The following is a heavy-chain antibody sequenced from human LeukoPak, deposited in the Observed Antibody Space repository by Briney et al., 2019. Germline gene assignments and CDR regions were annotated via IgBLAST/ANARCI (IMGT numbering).Heavy chain of an antibody. Sequence: PGGSLRLSCAASGFTFSDYYMSWIRQAPGKGLEWVSYISSSGSTIYYADSVKGRFTISRDNAKNSLYLQMNSLRAEDTAVYYCARGITPSILWWYRPDAFDIWGKGTTVTVSS. CDR3: ARGITPSILWWYRPDAFDI. J-gene: IGHJ3*02. D-gene: IGHD2-21*01. CDR2: ISSSGSTI. V-gene: IGHV3-11*01. CDR1: GFTFSDYY.